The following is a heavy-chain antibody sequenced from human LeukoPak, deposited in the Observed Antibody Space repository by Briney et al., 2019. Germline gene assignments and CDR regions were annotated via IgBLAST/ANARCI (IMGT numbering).Heavy chain of an antibody. CDR3: ARDSGRPPTSFDY. CDR1: GYTFTGYY. D-gene: IGHD1-1*01. Sequence: GASVKVSCKASGYTFTGYYMHWVRQAPGQGLEWMGRIIPILDLTKYAPKIQDRVTITADKSTSTAYMELNSLRSEDTAVYFCARDSGRPPTSFDYWGQGTLVTVSS. J-gene: IGHJ4*02. CDR2: IIPILDLT. V-gene: IGHV1-69*04.